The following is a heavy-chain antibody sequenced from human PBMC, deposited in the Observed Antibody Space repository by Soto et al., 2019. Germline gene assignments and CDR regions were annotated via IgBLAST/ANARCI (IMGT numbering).Heavy chain of an antibody. Sequence: GGSLRLSCVVSGFSFSSVWMTWVRQAPGKGLECVANIKYDGSEEYYVDSVKGRFTISRDNAKNSLYLQMNSLRDEDSAVYYCARGWWELLRYDAFDIWGQGTMVTVSS. V-gene: IGHV3-7*01. J-gene: IGHJ3*02. D-gene: IGHD1-26*01. CDR1: GFSFSSVW. CDR3: ARGWWELLRYDAFDI. CDR2: IKYDGSEE.